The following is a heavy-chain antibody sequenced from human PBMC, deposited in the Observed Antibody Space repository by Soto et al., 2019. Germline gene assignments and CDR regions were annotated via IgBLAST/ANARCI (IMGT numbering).Heavy chain of an antibody. CDR2: ISYDGSNK. D-gene: IGHD3-10*01. Sequence: SLRLSCAASGFTFSSYAMHWVRQAPGKGLEWVAVISYDGSNKYYADSVKGRFTISRDNSKNTLYLQMNSLRAEDTAVYYCARALYGSGSYYYYYYGMDVWGQGTTVTVSS. CDR1: GFTFSSYA. J-gene: IGHJ6*02. CDR3: ARALYGSGSYYYYYYGMDV. V-gene: IGHV3-30-3*01.